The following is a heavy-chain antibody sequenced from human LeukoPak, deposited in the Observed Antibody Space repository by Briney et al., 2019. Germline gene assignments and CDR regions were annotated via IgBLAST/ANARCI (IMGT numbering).Heavy chain of an antibody. CDR1: GGTFSSYA. Sequence: SVKVSCKASGGTFSSYAISWVRQAPGQGLEWMGRIIPILGIANYAQKFQGRVTITADKSTSTAYMELSSLRSEDTAVYYCARAGLIAVAYPFFDYWGQGTLVTVSS. CDR3: ARAGLIAVAYPFFDY. V-gene: IGHV1-69*04. D-gene: IGHD6-19*01. CDR2: IIPILGIA. J-gene: IGHJ4*02.